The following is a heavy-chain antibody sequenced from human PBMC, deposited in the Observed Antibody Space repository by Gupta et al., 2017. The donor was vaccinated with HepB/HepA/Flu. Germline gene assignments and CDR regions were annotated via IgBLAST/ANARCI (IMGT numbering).Heavy chain of an antibody. Sequence: QLQLQESGPVLVKPSETLSLTCTVSGGSISSSSYYWGWIRQPPGKGLEWIGSIYYSGSTYYNPSLKSRVTISVDTSKNQFSLKLSSVTAADTAVYYCANQWLVLGWFDPWGQGTLVTVSS. D-gene: IGHD6-19*01. CDR1: GGSISSSSYY. CDR3: ANQWLVLGWFDP. J-gene: IGHJ5*02. V-gene: IGHV4-39*01. CDR2: IYYSGST.